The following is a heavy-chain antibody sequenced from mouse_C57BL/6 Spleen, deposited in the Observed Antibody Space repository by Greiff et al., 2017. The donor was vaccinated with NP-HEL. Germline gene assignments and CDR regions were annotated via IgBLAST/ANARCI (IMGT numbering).Heavy chain of an antibody. CDR1: GYTFTSYW. Sequence: QVQLQQPGAELVRPGSSVKLSCKASGYTFTSYWMHWVKQRPIQGLEWIGNIDPSDSETHYNQKFKDKATLTVDKSSSTAYMQLSSLTSEDSAVYYCARDGNYPYAMDYWVKEPQSPSPQ. D-gene: IGHD2-1*01. CDR3: ARDGNYPYAMDY. J-gene: IGHJ4*01. CDR2: IDPSDSET. V-gene: IGHV1-52*01.